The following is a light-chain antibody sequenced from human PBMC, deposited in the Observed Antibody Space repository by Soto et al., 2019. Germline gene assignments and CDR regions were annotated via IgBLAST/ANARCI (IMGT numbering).Light chain of an antibody. CDR3: GAWDDSLKGVV. Sequence: QSVLTQPPSASGTPGQGVAISCSGSNSNIGSNAVNWYQQLPGTAPKRLIPGNNQRPSGFPDRFSGSKSGTSAFLAISGLQSEDEADYYCGAWDDSLKGVVFGGGTKLTVL. CDR1: NSNIGSNA. V-gene: IGLV1-44*01. CDR2: GNN. J-gene: IGLJ2*01.